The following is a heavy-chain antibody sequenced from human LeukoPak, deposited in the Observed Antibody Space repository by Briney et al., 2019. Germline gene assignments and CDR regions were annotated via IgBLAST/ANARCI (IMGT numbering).Heavy chain of an antibody. CDR1: GGSISSGGYY. Sequence: SETLSLTCTVSGGSISSGGYYWSWIRQHPGKGLEWIGYIYYSGSTYYNPSLKSRVTISVDTSKNQFSLKLSSVTAADTAVYYCARGQRIIRDAFDIWGQGTMVTVSS. CDR3: ARGQRIIRDAFDI. D-gene: IGHD3-3*01. V-gene: IGHV4-31*03. J-gene: IGHJ3*02. CDR2: IYYSGST.